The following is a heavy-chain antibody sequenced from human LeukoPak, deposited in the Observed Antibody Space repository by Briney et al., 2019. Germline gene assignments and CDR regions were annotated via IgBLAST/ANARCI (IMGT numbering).Heavy chain of an antibody. J-gene: IGHJ4*02. V-gene: IGHV3-33*01. CDR2: IWYDGSNK. Sequence: GGSLRLSCAASGFTFSRHGMHWVRQAPGKGLDWVAVIWYDGSNKYHADSVKGRFTISRDNSRNTLYLQMTSLRAEDTAVYYCARNVAAGTVDYWGQGTLVTVSS. CDR1: GFTFSRHG. CDR3: ARNVAAGTVDY. D-gene: IGHD6-13*01.